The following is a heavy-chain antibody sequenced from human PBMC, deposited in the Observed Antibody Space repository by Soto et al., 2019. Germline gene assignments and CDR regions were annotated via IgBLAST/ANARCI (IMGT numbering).Heavy chain of an antibody. CDR1: GGSVSSNSYS. CDR2: IYSTENT. J-gene: IGHJ6*01. D-gene: IGHD2-2*03. CDR3: ARLYGFCVSTSWHGYYGMEV. V-gene: IGHV4-39*01. Sequence: SETLSLTCTVSGGSVSSNSYSWGWIRQSPGKGLEWIGTIYSTENTYYNPSLLSRVTISVDTSMNEFSLRLSSVTAADTAVYYCARLYGFCVSTSWHGYYGMEVWGRGTTVTVSP.